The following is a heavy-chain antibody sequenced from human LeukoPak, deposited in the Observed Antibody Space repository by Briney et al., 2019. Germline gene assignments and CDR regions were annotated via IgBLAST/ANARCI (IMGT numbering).Heavy chain of an antibody. D-gene: IGHD6-13*01. Sequence: ASVKASCKVSGYSLTELSMHWVRQAPGKGLEWMGGVDPENGAAIYAQKLQGRVTMTEDTSTDTAYLELNSLTSDDTAVYSCATGPTMPAPDTSPGLLDFWGQGTLVTVSS. CDR1: GYSLTELS. CDR2: VDPENGAA. J-gene: IGHJ4*02. CDR3: ATGPTMPAPDTSPGLLDF. V-gene: IGHV1-24*01.